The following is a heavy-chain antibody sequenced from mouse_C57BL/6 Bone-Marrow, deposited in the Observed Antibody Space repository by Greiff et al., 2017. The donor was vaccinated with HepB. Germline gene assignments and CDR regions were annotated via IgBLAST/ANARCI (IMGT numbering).Heavy chain of an antibody. J-gene: IGHJ3*01. CDR1: GYTFTSYW. V-gene: IGHV1-64*01. Sequence: QVHVKQSGAELVKPGASVKLSCKASGYTFTSYWMHWVKQRPGQGLEWIGMIHPNSGSTNYNEKLKSKATLTVDKSSSTAYMQLSSLTSEDSAVYYCAQDGYGNPWFAYWGQGTLVTVSA. CDR3: AQDGYGNPWFAY. D-gene: IGHD2-1*01. CDR2: IHPNSGST.